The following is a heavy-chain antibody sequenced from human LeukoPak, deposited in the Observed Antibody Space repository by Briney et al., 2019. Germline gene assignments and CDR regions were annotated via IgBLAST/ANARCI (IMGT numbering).Heavy chain of an antibody. Sequence: SETLSLTCTVSGGSISSYYWSWIRQPAGKGLEWIGRIYTSGSTNYNPSLKSRVTMSVDTSKNQFSLKLSSVTAADTAVYYCAREPYCSSTRCHHYGMDVWGQGTTVTVSS. V-gene: IGHV4-4*07. J-gene: IGHJ6*02. CDR1: GGSISSYY. CDR3: AREPYCSSTRCHHYGMDV. CDR2: IYTSGST. D-gene: IGHD2-2*01.